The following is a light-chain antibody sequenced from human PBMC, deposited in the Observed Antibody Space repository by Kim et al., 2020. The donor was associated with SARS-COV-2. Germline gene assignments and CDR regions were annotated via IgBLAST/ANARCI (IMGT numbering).Light chain of an antibody. CDR2: EDD. Sequence: GKTVTISCARNIGTIAANYVQWYRQRPGSAPSTLIYEDDQRPSGVPNRFSGSIDLSANSASLTISGLEADDEAVYFCQSCDNTNVVFGGGTRLTVL. CDR1: IGTIAANY. CDR3: QSCDNTNVV. V-gene: IGLV6-57*03. J-gene: IGLJ2*01.